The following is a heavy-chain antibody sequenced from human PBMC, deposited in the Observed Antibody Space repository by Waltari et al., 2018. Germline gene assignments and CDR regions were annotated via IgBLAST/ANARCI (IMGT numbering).Heavy chain of an antibody. V-gene: IGHV3-23*04. CDR1: GFTFSSYA. CDR2: ICGRGGSR. Sequence: EVQLVESGGGLVQPGGSLRLSCAASGFTFSSYAMSWVRQAPGKGLEWVSAICGRGGSRYYADSVMGRFTISRDNSKNTLYLQMNSLRAEDTAVYYCASGNVTPRYYFDYWGQGTLVTVSS. J-gene: IGHJ4*02. CDR3: ASGNVTPRYYFDY. D-gene: IGHD2-21*02.